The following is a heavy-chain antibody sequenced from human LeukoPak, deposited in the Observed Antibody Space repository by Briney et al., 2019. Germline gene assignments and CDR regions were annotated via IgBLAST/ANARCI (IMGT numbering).Heavy chain of an antibody. CDR1: GFTFSSYA. J-gene: IGHJ4*02. D-gene: IGHD3-3*01. V-gene: IGHV3-23*01. Sequence: GGSLRLSCAASGFTFSSYAMHWVRQAPGKGLEWVSAISGSGGSTYYADSVKGRFTISRDNSKNTLYLQMNSLRAEDTAVYYCAKRKYDFWSGYSNYFDYWGQGTLVTVSS. CDR2: ISGSGGST. CDR3: AKRKYDFWSGYSNYFDY.